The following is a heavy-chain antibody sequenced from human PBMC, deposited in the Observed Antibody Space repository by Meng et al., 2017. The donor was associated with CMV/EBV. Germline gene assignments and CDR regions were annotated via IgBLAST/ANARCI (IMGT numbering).Heavy chain of an antibody. CDR3: ARGRTTVTTQTGNDY. D-gene: IGHD4-17*01. Sequence: GESLKISCAASGFTFDDYGMSWVRQAPGKGLEWVSGINWNGGSTGYADSVKGRFTISRDNAKNSLYLQMNSLRAEDTALYHCARGRTTVTTQTGNDYWGQGTLVTVSS. V-gene: IGHV3-20*01. CDR1: GFTFDDYG. CDR2: INWNGGST. J-gene: IGHJ4*02.